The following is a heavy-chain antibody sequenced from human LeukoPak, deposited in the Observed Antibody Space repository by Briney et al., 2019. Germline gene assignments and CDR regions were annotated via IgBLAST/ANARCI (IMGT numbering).Heavy chain of an antibody. CDR1: GFTFSTHS. Sequence: GGFLRLSCAASGFTFSTHSMSWVRQSPRKGLEWVSSISSGSSHIYYADSMKGRFTISRDNARNSLFLQMNSLRAEDTAVYYCARDFRTQLDGYSPPYHFDYWGQGALVTVSS. V-gene: IGHV3-21*01. D-gene: IGHD5-24*01. J-gene: IGHJ4*02. CDR2: ISSGSSHI. CDR3: ARDFRTQLDGYSPPYHFDY.